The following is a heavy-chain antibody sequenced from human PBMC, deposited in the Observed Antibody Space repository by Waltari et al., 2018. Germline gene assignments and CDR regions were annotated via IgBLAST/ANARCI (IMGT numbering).Heavy chain of an antibody. CDR3: ATSNHDGSGISFDY. D-gene: IGHD3-10*01. Sequence: EVQLVESGGGLAKPGGSLRRSCAASGFDFSKGWMRWVRQAPGKGLEWVGRIEANKDGGATNYAALVKGRFIISRDDSKNTLYLQLSSLTSEDTAVYFCATSNHDGSGISFDYWGQGTLVTVSS. CDR2: IEANKDGGAT. V-gene: IGHV3-15*04. J-gene: IGHJ4*02. CDR1: GFDFSKGW.